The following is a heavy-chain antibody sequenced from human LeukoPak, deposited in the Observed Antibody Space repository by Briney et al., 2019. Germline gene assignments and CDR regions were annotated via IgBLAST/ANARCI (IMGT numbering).Heavy chain of an antibody. CDR1: GDTFTRYH. J-gene: IGHJ5*02. Sequence: GASVKVSCKASGDTFTRYHIHWVRQAPGQGLEWMGIINSSGGGTTYAQEFQGRDTMTRDAYTSTVYMELSGLRSEDTAVYYCARTLSGWYDDWGQGTLVTVSS. CDR3: ARTLSGWYDD. D-gene: IGHD6-19*01. CDR2: INSSGGGT. V-gene: IGHV1-46*01.